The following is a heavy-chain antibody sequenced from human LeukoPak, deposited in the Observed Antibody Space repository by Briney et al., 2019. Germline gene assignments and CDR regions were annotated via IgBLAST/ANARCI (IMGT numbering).Heavy chain of an antibody. CDR3: ARRRPQWGMVRGVLDY. Sequence: SETLSLTCAVYGGSFSGYYWSWIRQPPGKGLEWIGEINHSGSTNYNPSLKSRVTISVDTSKNQFSLKLSSVTAADTAVYYCARRRPQWGMVRGVLDYWGQGTLVTVSS. CDR2: INHSGST. D-gene: IGHD3-10*01. CDR1: GGSFSGYY. J-gene: IGHJ4*02. V-gene: IGHV4-34*01.